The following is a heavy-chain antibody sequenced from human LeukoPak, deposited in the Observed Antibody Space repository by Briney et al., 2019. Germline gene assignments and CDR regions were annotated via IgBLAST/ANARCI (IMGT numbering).Heavy chain of an antibody. CDR3: ARGTWYSSSWYDWYFDL. D-gene: IGHD6-13*01. CDR1: GFTLSSYW. V-gene: IGHV3-7*01. Sequence: PGGSLRLSCAASGFTLSSYWMSWVRQAPGKGLEWVANIKQDGSEKYYVDSVKGRFTISRDNAKNSLYLQMNSLRAEDTAVYYCARGTWYSSSWYDWYFDLWGRGTLVTVSP. J-gene: IGHJ2*01. CDR2: IKQDGSEK.